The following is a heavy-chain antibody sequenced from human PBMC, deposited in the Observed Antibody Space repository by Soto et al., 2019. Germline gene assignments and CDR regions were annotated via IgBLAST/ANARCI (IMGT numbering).Heavy chain of an antibody. CDR3: ARGAVGIVVVPAAMAFDY. CDR1: GYTFTSYG. CDR2: ISAYNGNT. D-gene: IGHD2-2*01. J-gene: IGHJ4*02. Sequence: QVPLVQSGAEVKKPGASVKVSCKASGYTFTSYGISWVRQAPGQGLEWMGWISAYNGNTNYAQKLQGRVTMTTDTSTSTAYMALRSLRSDDTAVYYCARGAVGIVVVPAAMAFDYWGQGTLVTVSS. V-gene: IGHV1-18*01.